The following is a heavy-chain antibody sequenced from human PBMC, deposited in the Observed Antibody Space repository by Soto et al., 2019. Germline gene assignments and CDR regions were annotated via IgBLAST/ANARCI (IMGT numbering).Heavy chain of an antibody. Sequence: QVQLVESGGGVVQPGRSLRLSCAGSGFTFNTSGMHWVRQAPGKGLEWVAVMSYDGRKEYYVDSVKGRFTISRENSKNTLYLQMNSLREEDTAVYYCVKDPTAGGTGTYYSYWGQGTLVTVSS. CDR3: VKDPTAGGTGTYYSY. V-gene: IGHV3-30*18. J-gene: IGHJ4*02. CDR2: MSYDGRKE. D-gene: IGHD3-10*01. CDR1: GFTFNTSG.